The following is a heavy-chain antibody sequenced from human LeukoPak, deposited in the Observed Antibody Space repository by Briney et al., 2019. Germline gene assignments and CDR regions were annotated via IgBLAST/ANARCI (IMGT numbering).Heavy chain of an antibody. V-gene: IGHV3-21*01. CDR1: GFTFSNYA. Sequence: GGSLRLSCAGSGFTFSNYAMSWVRQAPGKGLEWVSTISTSSSYIYYADSVKGRFTISRDNGKNSLYLQMSSLRAEDTAVYYCARSKVAGTSDYWGQGTLVAVSS. D-gene: IGHD6-19*01. J-gene: IGHJ4*02. CDR3: ARSKVAGTSDY. CDR2: ISTSSSYI.